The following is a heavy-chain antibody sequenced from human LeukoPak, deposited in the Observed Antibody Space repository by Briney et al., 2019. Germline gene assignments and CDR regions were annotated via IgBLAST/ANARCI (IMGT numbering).Heavy chain of an antibody. V-gene: IGHV3-74*01. CDR2: INHDGRST. CDR3: VRDWGYDSSGYWQKYFDT. Sequence: GGSLRLSCATSGFTFTTFWMHGVRHAPGKGLVWVSRINHDGRSTNYADSVKGRFTISRDNAKNTVYLQMNSLRAEDTAVYYCVRDWGYDSSGYWQKYFDTWGQGTLVTVSS. CDR1: GFTFTTFW. D-gene: IGHD3-22*01. J-gene: IGHJ4*02.